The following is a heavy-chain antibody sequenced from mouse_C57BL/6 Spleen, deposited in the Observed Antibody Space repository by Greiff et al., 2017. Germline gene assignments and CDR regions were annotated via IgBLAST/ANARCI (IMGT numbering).Heavy chain of an antibody. CDR3: SCDGSCDYSLDY. D-gene: IGHD2-12*01. V-gene: IGHV1-52*01. CDR2: IDPSDSDT. Sequence: VQLQQPGAELVRPGASVKLSCKASGYTFTSYWMHWVQQRPKQGLEWIGNIDPSDSDTHYNQKFKDKATLTVDKSSSTAYMQLSILTSEDSAVYCCSCDGSCDYSLDYWGQGTSVTVSS. J-gene: IGHJ4*01. CDR1: GYTFTSYW.